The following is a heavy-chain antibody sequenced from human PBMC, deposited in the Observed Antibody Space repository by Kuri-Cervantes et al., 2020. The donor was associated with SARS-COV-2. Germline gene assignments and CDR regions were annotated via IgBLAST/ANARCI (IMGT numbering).Heavy chain of an antibody. J-gene: IGHJ6*03. Sequence: SVKVSCKASGYTFTSYGISWVRQAPGQGLEWMGGIIPIFGTANYAQKFQGRVTITADESTSTAYMELSSLRSEDTAVYYCARGGWGSSWPLPSYYYMDVWGKGTTVTVSS. CDR1: GYTFTSYG. D-gene: IGHD6-13*01. CDR2: IIPIFGTA. CDR3: ARGGWGSSWPLPSYYYMDV. V-gene: IGHV1-69*13.